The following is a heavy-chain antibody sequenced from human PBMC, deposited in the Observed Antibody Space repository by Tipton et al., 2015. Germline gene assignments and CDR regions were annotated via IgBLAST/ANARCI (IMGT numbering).Heavy chain of an antibody. CDR3: ARDLEHGMDV. CDR2: VYSSGST. V-gene: IGHV4-59*01. J-gene: IGHJ6*02. D-gene: IGHD3-3*01. Sequence: TLSLTCNVTGGSINRYYWSWIRQPPGKGLEWIGYVYSSGSTNYSPSLKSRVTLSLDTSENQFSLKLSSLTAADTAVYYCARDLEHGMDVWGQGTTVTVSS. CDR1: GGSINRYY.